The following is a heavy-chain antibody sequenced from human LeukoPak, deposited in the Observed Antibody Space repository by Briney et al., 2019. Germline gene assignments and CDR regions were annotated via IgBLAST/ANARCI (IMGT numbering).Heavy chain of an antibody. D-gene: IGHD4-17*01. CDR2: IYNGGST. CDR1: GFTVSSNF. CDR3: ARAVSNDYAAY. Sequence: GGSLRLSCAASGFTVSSNFMSWVRQAPGKGLEWVSIIYNGGSTYYSDSVKGRSTISRDNSKNTLYLQMNSLRAEDTAVYYCARAVSNDYAAYWGQGTLVTVSS. V-gene: IGHV3-53*01. J-gene: IGHJ4*02.